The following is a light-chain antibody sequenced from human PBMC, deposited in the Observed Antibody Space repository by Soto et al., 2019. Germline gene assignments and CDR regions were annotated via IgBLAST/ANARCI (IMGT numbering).Light chain of an antibody. CDR3: KQYGSSLRT. CDR2: GAS. J-gene: IGKJ1*01. CDR1: QSISSSY. V-gene: IGKV3-20*01. Sequence: EIVLTQSPGTLSLSPGERATLSCRASQSISSSYLAWYQQRPGQAPRLLIYGASSRATGIPDRFSGSGSGTDFTLTISRLEPEDFAVYYCKQYGSSLRTFAQGTKVDIK.